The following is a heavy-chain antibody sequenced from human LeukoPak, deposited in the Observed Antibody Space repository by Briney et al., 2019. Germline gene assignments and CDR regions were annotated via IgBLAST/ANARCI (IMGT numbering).Heavy chain of an antibody. CDR3: AKDGWYTSSWYHYFDY. D-gene: IGHD6-13*01. CDR1: GFIFSNYA. J-gene: IGHJ4*02. Sequence: GGSLRVSCAASGFIFSNYAMSWVRQAPGKGLEWVSTISGSDDSTYYADSVRGRFTISRDNSKNTLYLQMNSLRAEDTAVYYCAKDGWYTSSWYHYFDYWGQGSLVTVPS. V-gene: IGHV3-23*01. CDR2: ISGSDDST.